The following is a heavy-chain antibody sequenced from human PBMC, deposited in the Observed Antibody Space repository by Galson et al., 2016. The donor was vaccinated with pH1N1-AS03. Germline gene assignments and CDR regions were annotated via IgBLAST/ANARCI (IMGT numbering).Heavy chain of an antibody. D-gene: IGHD3-10*01. Sequence: SVKVSCKASGGTFNSYAISWVRQAPGQGLEWMGGIIPIFGTVNFAQRFQGRLTITADESTSTGYMELSGLTFDDTAMYFCARVGDPLGTWGQGTMVTVSS. CDR2: IIPIFGTV. CDR1: GGTFNSYA. CDR3: ARVGDPLGT. J-gene: IGHJ3*01. V-gene: IGHV1-69*13.